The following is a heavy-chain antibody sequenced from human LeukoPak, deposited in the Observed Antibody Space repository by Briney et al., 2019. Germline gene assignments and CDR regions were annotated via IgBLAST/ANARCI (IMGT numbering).Heavy chain of an antibody. CDR3: ATVREGNYYDSSGYWPTLDY. J-gene: IGHJ4*02. V-gene: IGHV1-69*06. CDR1: GGTFSIYA. CDR2: IIPIFGTA. Sequence: SVKVSCKASGGTFSIYAISWVRQAPGQGLEWMGGIIPIFGTANYAQMFQGRVTITADTSTDTAYMELSSLRSEDTAVYYCATVREGNYYDSSGYWPTLDYWGQGTLVTVSS. D-gene: IGHD3-22*01.